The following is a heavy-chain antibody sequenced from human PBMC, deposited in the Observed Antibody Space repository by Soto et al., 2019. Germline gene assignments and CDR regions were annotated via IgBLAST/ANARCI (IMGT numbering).Heavy chain of an antibody. V-gene: IGHV1-69*01. D-gene: IGHD4-17*01. CDR2: IIPIYGTA. CDR1: GGTFSSYA. J-gene: IGHJ4*02. Sequence: QVQLVQSGAEVKKPGSSVKVSCKASGGTFSSYAISWVRQAPGQGLEWMGGIIPIYGTANYAQTFQGRVTITADESTSTAYMELSSMRSEDTVVYYCARDDYGDFSFDYWGQGTLVTVSS. CDR3: ARDDYGDFSFDY.